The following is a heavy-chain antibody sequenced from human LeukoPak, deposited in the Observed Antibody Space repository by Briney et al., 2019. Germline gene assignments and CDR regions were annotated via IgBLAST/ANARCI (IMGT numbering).Heavy chain of an antibody. CDR3: ARHGGDYTFDY. J-gene: IGHJ4*02. CDR2: MVYSGST. Sequence: PSETLSLTCTVSGVPLSSYYGSWLRQPPGKGLEWIGYMVYSGSTNYNPSLKSRVSISRDTSKKQCALRLRSVTAADTAGDYCARHGGDYTFDYWGQGTLVTVSS. V-gene: IGHV4-59*08. D-gene: IGHD4-17*01. CDR1: GVPLSSYY.